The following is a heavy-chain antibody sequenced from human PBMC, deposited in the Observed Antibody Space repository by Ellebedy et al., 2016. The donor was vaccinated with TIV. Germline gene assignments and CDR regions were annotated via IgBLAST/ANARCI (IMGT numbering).Heavy chain of an antibody. CDR1: GGSISSSSYY. CDR3: ARDSGHNY. V-gene: IGHV4-39*02. CDR2: IYYSGST. J-gene: IGHJ4*02. Sequence: SETLSLXXTVSGGSISSSSYYWGWIRQPPGKGLEWIGSIYYSGSTYYNPSLKSRVTISVDTSKNQFSLKLSSVTAADTAVYYCARDSGHNYWGQGTLVTVSS.